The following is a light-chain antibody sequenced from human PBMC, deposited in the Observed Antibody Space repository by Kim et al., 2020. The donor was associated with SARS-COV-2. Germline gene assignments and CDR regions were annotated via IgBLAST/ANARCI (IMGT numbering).Light chain of an antibody. V-gene: IGLV3-19*01. CDR1: SLRSYY. J-gene: IGLJ3*02. Sequence: ALGQTVSITCQGDSLRSYYASWYQQKPGQAPVLVIYGKNNRPSGIPDLFSGSSSGNTASLTITGAQAEDEADYYCNSRDSSGNHLVFGGGTQLTVL. CDR3: NSRDSSGNHLV. CDR2: GKN.